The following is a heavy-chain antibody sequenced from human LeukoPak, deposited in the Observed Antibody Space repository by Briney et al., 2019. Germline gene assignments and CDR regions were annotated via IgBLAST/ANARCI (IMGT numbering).Heavy chain of an antibody. Sequence: SETLSLTCAVYGGSFSGYYWSWIRQPPGKGLEWIGEINHSGSTNYNPSLKSRVTISVDTSKNQFSLKLSSVTAADTAVYYCARVGESMARDYWGQGTQVTVSS. V-gene: IGHV4-34*01. CDR2: INHSGST. CDR3: ARVGESMARDY. CDR1: GGSFSGYY. D-gene: IGHD3-10*01. J-gene: IGHJ4*02.